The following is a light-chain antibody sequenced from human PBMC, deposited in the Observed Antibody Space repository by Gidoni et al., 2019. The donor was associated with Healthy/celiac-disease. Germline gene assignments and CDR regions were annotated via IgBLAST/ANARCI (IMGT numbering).Light chain of an antibody. Sequence: QSVLTQPSSASGAPGQRVTIPCTGNSSKIWAVYHVNWYQQLPGPAPKLLRYGNSNRPSGVPDRFSGSKSGTSASLAITGLQAEDEADYYCQSYDNSLSGRFGGGTTLTVL. V-gene: IGLV1-40*01. CDR1: SSKIWAVYH. CDR3: QSYDNSLSGR. J-gene: IGLJ3*02. CDR2: GNS.